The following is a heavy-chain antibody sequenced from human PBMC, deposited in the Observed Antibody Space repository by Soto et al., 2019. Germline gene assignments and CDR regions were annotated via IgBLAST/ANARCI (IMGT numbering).Heavy chain of an antibody. Sequence: QVQLVQSGAEEKKPGASVKVSCKASGYTFTSYAMHWVRQAPGQRLEWMGWINAGNGNTQYSQKLQGRVTITRDTSASTAYMELSSLRSEDTAVYYCARGALMIFVDTPIPQRFDLWGQGTLVTVSS. CDR1: GYTFTSYA. CDR3: ARGALMIFVDTPIPQRFDL. V-gene: IGHV1-3*05. J-gene: IGHJ5*02. D-gene: IGHD5-18*01. CDR2: INAGNGNT.